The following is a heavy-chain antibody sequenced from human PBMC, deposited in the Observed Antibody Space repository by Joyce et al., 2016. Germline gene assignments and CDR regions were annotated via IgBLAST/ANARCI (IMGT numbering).Heavy chain of an antibody. Sequence: QVHLVQSGAEVKKSGSPVRVSCKASGGSFNKYPVSWVRQAPGQGLAWMGRIIPMLNMTNYAQEFQGRVTITADTSTTTAYMQLTGLRFDDTAVYFCAGTFNYPHHDGMDVWGQGTTVTVSS. D-gene: IGHD4-11*01. V-gene: IGHV1-69*02. CDR1: GGSFNKYP. CDR2: IIPMLNMT. J-gene: IGHJ6*02. CDR3: AGTFNYPHHDGMDV.